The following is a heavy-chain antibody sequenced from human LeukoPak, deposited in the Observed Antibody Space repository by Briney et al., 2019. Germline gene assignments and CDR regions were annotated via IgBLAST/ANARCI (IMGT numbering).Heavy chain of an antibody. D-gene: IGHD1-26*01. V-gene: IGHV5-51*01. Sequence: GESLKISCKGSGYRFTSYWIGWVRQLPGKGLEWMGIIYPGDSDTRYSPSFQGQVTISADKSISTAYLQWSSLKASDTAIYYCARSGSRTNFDCWGQGTLVTVSS. CDR3: ARSGSRTNFDC. CDR2: IYPGDSDT. CDR1: GYRFTSYW. J-gene: IGHJ4*02.